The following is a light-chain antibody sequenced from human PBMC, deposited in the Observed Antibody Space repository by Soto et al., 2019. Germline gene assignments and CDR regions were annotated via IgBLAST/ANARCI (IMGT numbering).Light chain of an antibody. CDR3: HQHGGSPET. CDR2: GAS. CDR1: RSVNNNY. J-gene: IGKJ1*01. Sequence: EIVLTQSPGTLSLSPGERATPSCRASRSVNNNYLAWYQQKPGQAPRLLIFGASSRATGIPDRFIGSGSGTEFILTIRRMEADDFPTYHCHQHGGSPETFGQGTKVDIK. V-gene: IGKV3-20*01.